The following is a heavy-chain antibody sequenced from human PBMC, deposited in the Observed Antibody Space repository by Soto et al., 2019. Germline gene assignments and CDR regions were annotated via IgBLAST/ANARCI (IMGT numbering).Heavy chain of an antibody. CDR2: IYYSGST. J-gene: IGHJ6*02. Sequence: SETLSLTCTVSGGSISSYYWSWIRQPPGKGLEWIGYIYYSGSTNYNPSLKSRVTISVDTSKNQFSLKLSSVTAADTAVYYCARAGTTVFDLGMDVWGQGTTVTVSS. V-gene: IGHV4-59*01. CDR3: ARAGTTVFDLGMDV. CDR1: GGSISSYY. D-gene: IGHD4-17*01.